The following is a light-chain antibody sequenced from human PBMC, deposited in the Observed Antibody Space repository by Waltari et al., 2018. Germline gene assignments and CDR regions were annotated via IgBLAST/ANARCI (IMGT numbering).Light chain of an antibody. CDR2: WTK. CDR1: SSNIGRRH. J-gene: IGLJ3*02. V-gene: IGLV1-47*01. Sequence: QSVLTQPPSASGTPGQRVTISCSGSSSNIGRRHVYWYQQVPGTAPKLLIYWTKQQPSGVPDRFSGSKSGTSASLAISGLRSDDEADYYCTAWDDSLNAWVFGGGTQLTV. CDR3: TAWDDSLNAWV.